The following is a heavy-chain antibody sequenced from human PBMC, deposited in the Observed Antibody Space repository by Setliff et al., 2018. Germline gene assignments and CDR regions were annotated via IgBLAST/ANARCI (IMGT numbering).Heavy chain of an antibody. CDR3: ARDRSDSNNWYNFQH. J-gene: IGHJ1*01. CDR2: IVSSGSTT. V-gene: IGHV3-23*01. D-gene: IGHD6-13*01. Sequence: PGGSLRLSCAASGFTFSSYAMSWVRQAPGKGLEWLSYIVSSGSTTYYADSVKGRFTISRDNSKNTLYLQMNSLRAEDTAIYYCARDRSDSNNWYNFQHWGQGTLVTVSS. CDR1: GFTFSSYA.